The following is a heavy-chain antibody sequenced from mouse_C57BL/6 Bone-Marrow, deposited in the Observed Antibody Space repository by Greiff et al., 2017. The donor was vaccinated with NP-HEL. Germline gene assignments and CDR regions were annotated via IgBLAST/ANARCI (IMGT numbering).Heavy chain of an antibody. CDR3: ARERITTVVAPYFDY. CDR1: GYTFTSYG. V-gene: IGHV1-81*01. Sequence: QVQLQQSGAELARPGASVKLSCKASGYTFTSYGISWVKQRTGQGLEWIGEIYPRSGNPYYNEKFKGKATLTADKSSSTAYMELRSLTSEDSAVYFCARERITTVVAPYFDYWGQGTTLTVSS. J-gene: IGHJ2*01. D-gene: IGHD1-1*01. CDR2: IYPRSGNP.